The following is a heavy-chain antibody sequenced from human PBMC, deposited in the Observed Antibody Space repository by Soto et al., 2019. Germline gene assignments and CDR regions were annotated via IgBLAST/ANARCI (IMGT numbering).Heavy chain of an antibody. J-gene: IGHJ5*02. CDR2: IIPIFGTA. CDR3: ARGSYCSGGSCYSPIDP. Sequence: QMQLVQSGAKVKKPGSSVKVSCKASGGTFSSYAISWVRQAPGQGLEWMGGIIPIFGTANYAQKFQGRVTITVDESTSTAYMELSSLRSEDTAVYYCARGSYCSGGSCYSPIDPWGQGTLVTVSS. D-gene: IGHD2-15*01. V-gene: IGHV1-69*01. CDR1: GGTFSSYA.